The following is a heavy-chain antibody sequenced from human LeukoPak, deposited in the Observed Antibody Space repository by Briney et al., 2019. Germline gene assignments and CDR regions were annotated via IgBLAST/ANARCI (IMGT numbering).Heavy chain of an antibody. CDR3: TTRRSGATSFWFDP. J-gene: IGHJ5*02. CDR1: GYTLIELS. D-gene: IGHD3-22*01. CDR2: FDSEDGET. Sequence: SVKVSCKASGYTLIELSIHWVRQAPGKGLEWMGGFDSEDGETIYAQKFEGRVTMIEDTSTDTAYMELSSLRSEDTAVYYCTTRRSGATSFWFDPWGQGTLVTVSS. V-gene: IGHV1-24*01.